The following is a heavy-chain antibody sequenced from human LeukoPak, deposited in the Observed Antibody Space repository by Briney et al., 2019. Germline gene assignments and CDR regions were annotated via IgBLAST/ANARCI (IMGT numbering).Heavy chain of an antibody. CDR1: GFTFSSYW. J-gene: IGHJ6*02. CDR2: IKQDGSEK. V-gene: IGHV3-7*03. Sequence: PGGSLRLSCAASGFTFSSYWMGWVRQAPGKGLEWVANIKQDGSEKYYVDSVKGRFSISRDNAKNSLYLQMNSLRAEDTAVYYCARDRGYYGMDVWGQGTTVTVSS. CDR3: ARDRGYYGMDV.